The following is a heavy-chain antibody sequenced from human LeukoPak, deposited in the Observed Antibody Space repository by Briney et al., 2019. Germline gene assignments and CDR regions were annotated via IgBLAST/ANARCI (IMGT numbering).Heavy chain of an antibody. CDR2: IKEDGTET. V-gene: IGHV3-7*03. J-gene: IGHJ4*02. CDR3: AKEGRSLQTY. D-gene: IGHD5-24*01. CDR1: GFMFSSNW. Sequence: GVSLRLSCAASGFMFSSNWMSWVRLAPGKGLEWVANIKEDGTETYYVDSVKGRFTISRDNAKNSLYLQMNSLRVEDTAVYYCAKEGRSLQTYWGQGTLVTVSS.